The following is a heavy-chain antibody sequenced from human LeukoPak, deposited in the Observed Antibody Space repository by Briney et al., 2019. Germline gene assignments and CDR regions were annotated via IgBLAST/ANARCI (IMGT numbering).Heavy chain of an antibody. Sequence: APVKVSCKASGYTFTGYYMHWVRQAPGQGLEWMGWINPNSGGTNYAQKFQGRVTMTRDTSISTAYMELSRLRSDDTAVYYCARSQRITMVRGVIIYDYWGQGTLVTVSS. V-gene: IGHV1-2*02. CDR3: ARSQRITMVRGVIIYDY. CDR1: GYTFTGYY. CDR2: INPNSGGT. J-gene: IGHJ4*02. D-gene: IGHD3-10*01.